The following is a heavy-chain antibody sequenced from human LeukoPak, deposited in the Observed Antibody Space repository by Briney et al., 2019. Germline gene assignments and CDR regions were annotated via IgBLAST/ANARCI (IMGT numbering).Heavy chain of an antibody. CDR1: GFTVSSNY. D-gene: IGHD4-17*01. V-gene: IGHV3-53*01. CDR3: ARAVQFRRPYYYYYMDV. J-gene: IGHJ6*03. Sequence: GGSLRPSCAASGFTVSSNYMSWVRQAPGKGLEWVSVIYSGGSTYYADSVKGRFTISRDNSKSTLYLQMSSLRAEDTAEYYCARAVQFRRPYYYYYMDVWGKGTTVTVSS. CDR2: IYSGGST.